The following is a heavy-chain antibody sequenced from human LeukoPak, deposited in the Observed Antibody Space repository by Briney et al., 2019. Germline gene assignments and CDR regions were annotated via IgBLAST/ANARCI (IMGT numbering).Heavy chain of an antibody. Sequence: KPGGSVRVSCTASGYTFTSYYMHWVRQAPGQGLEWMGWINPNSGVTNYEQKVQGRVTMTRDTSISTAYMELYRLTSDDTAVFYCASYGSGSYDSFYGMDVWGQGATVTVSS. CDR1: GYTFTSYY. V-gene: IGHV1-2*02. CDR3: ASYGSGSYDSFYGMDV. CDR2: INPNSGVT. D-gene: IGHD3-10*01. J-gene: IGHJ6*02.